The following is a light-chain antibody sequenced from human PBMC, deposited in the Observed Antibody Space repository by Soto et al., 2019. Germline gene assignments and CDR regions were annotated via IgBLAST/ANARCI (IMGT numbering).Light chain of an antibody. CDR2: RNN. CDR3: AAWDDSLSGQV. V-gene: IGLV1-47*01. CDR1: SSNIGSNY. Sequence: PPASGTPGQRVTISCSGSSSNIGSNYVYWYQQLPGTAPKLLIYRNNQRPSGVPDRFSGSKSGTSASLAISGLRSEDEADYYCAAWDDSLSGQVFGTGTKVTVL. J-gene: IGLJ1*01.